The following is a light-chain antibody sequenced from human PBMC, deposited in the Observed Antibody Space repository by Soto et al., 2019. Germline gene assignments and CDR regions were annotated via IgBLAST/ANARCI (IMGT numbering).Light chain of an antibody. J-gene: IGKJ5*01. CDR1: QDIRGA. V-gene: IGKV1-13*02. Sequence: AIQVTQSPSSLSASVGYRVTITCRASQDIRGALAWYQQKPGKAPKLLIYDVSTVQSGVPSRFSGRGSGSEFTLTITSLQPEDFATYYCQQFNIYPITFGQGTRLDI. CDR2: DVS. CDR3: QQFNIYPIT.